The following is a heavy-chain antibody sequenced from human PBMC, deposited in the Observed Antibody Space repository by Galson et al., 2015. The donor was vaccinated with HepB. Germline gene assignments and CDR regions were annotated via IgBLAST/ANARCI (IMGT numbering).Heavy chain of an antibody. D-gene: IGHD5-12*01. CDR2: FDPEDGET. CDR1: GYTLTELS. Sequence: SVKVSCKVSGYTLTELSMHWVRQAPGKGLEWMGGFDPEDGETIYAQKFQGRVTMTEDTSTDTAYMELSSLRSEDTAVYYCATAPARRQPGYSGYSSKIKNAVDIWGQGTMVTVSS. J-gene: IGHJ3*02. V-gene: IGHV1-24*01. CDR3: ATAPARRQPGYSGYSSKIKNAVDI.